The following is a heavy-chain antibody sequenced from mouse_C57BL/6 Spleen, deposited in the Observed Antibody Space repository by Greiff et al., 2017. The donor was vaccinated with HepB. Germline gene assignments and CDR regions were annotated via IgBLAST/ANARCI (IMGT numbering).Heavy chain of an antibody. CDR1: GFTFNTYA. J-gene: IGHJ3*01. Sequence: DVKLVESGGGLVQPKGSLKLSCAASGFTFNTYAMHWVRQAPGKGLEWVARIRSKSSNYATYYADSVKDRFTISRDDSQSMLYLQMNNLKTEDTAMYYCVRDDYYGSREGFAYWGQGTLVTVSA. CDR3: VRDDYYGSREGFAY. D-gene: IGHD1-1*01. V-gene: IGHV10-3*01. CDR2: IRSKSSNYAT.